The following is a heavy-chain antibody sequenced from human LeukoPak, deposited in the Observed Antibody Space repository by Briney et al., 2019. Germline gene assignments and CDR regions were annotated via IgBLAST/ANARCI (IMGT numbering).Heavy chain of an antibody. V-gene: IGHV1-8*03. CDR3: ARVRIWKSTVTTEYYYYYMDV. Sequence: GASVKVSCKASGYTFTSYDINWVRQATGQGLEWMGRMNPNSGNTGYAQKFQGRVTITRNTSISTAYVELSSLRSEDTAVYYCARVRIWKSTVTTEYYYYYMDVWGKGTTVTVSS. J-gene: IGHJ6*03. CDR1: GYTFTSYD. CDR2: MNPNSGNT. D-gene: IGHD4-17*01.